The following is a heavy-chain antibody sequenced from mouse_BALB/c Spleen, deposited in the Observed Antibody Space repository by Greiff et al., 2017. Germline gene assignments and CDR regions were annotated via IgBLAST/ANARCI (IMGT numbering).Heavy chain of an antibody. D-gene: IGHD1-1*01. V-gene: IGHV1-5*01. CDR3: TRDYGSTYWYFDV. CDR2: IYPGNSDT. J-gene: IGHJ1*01. Sequence: VQLKESGTVLARPGASVKMSCKASGYTFTSYWMHWVKQRPGQGLEWIGAIYPGNSDTSYNQKFKGKAKLTAVTSTSTAYMELSSLTNEDSAVYYCTRDYGSTYWYFDVWGAGTTVTVSS. CDR1: GYTFTSYW.